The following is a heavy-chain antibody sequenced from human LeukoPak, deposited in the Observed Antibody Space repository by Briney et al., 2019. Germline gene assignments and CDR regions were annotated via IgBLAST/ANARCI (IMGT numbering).Heavy chain of an antibody. J-gene: IGHJ4*02. CDR2: ISGGGDIT. CDR3: VREDTPATANY. V-gene: IGHV3-23*01. CDR1: GFNFANHA. D-gene: IGHD2-21*02. Sequence: GGSLRLSCAASGFNFANHAMSWVRQTAGKGLEWVSAISGGGDITYYADSVKGRFSISRDNSKDTLFLQMHSLRPGDTAVYYCVREDTPATANYWGQGTLVTISS.